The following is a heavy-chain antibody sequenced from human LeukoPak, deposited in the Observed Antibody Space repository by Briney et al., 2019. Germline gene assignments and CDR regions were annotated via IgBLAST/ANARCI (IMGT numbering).Heavy chain of an antibody. J-gene: IGHJ6*02. D-gene: IGHD4-11*01. Sequence: GASVNVSCKASGYTFTSYDINWVRQATGQGLEWMGWINPNSGNTDYAQKFQGRVTITRNTPISTAYMELSSLRSEDTAVYYCAVMTTGLYYYYGMDVWGQGTAVTVSS. CDR1: GYTFTSYD. CDR3: AVMTTGLYYYYGMDV. CDR2: INPNSGNT. V-gene: IGHV1-8*01.